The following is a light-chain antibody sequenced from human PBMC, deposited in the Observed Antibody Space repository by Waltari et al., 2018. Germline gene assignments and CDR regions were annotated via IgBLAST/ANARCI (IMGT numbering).Light chain of an antibody. Sequence: QSALTQPASVSGSPGQSITIPCPATSSDVGAYNYLSWYQQHPGKAPKLIIFDVSNRPSGVSNRFSGSKSGNTASLTISGLQAEDEADYYCSSYISSSTLELFGGGTSLTVL. J-gene: IGLJ2*01. CDR2: DVS. V-gene: IGLV2-14*03. CDR3: SSYISSSTLEL. CDR1: SSDVGAYNY.